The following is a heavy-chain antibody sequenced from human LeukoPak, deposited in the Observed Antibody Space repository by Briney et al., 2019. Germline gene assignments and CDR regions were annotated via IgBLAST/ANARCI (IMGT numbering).Heavy chain of an antibody. CDR2: ISWNSGSI. CDR3: AKDIHSSCWGYYYGMDV. V-gene: IGHV3-9*01. J-gene: IGHJ6*02. D-gene: IGHD6-13*01. CDR1: GFTFDDYA. Sequence: GGSLRLSCAASGFTFDDYAMHWVRQAPGKGLEWVSGISWNSGSIGYADSVKSRFTISRDNAKNSLYLQMNSLRAEDTALYYCAKDIHSSCWGYYYGMDVWGQGTTVTVSS.